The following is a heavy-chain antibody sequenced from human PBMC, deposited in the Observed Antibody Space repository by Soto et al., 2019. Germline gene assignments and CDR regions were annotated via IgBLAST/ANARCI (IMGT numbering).Heavy chain of an antibody. D-gene: IGHD4-17*01. Sequence: QVQLQQWCAGLLKPSETLSLTCAVYGGSFSGYYWSWIRQPPGKGLEWIGEINHSGSSNYNQSLKSRVTISVDTSNNQFSLKLSSVTAADSAVYYCARGSHGDFNYYYMDVWGNGTTVTVS. V-gene: IGHV4-34*01. CDR2: INHSGSS. CDR1: GGSFSGYY. CDR3: ARGSHGDFNYYYMDV. J-gene: IGHJ6*03.